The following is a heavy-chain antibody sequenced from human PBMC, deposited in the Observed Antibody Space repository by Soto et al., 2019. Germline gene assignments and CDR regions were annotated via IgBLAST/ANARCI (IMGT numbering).Heavy chain of an antibody. D-gene: IGHD2-15*01. CDR3: ARGCRYSDYYYYYGMDV. Sequence: ASLKVSCKASGYTFTIYYIHWVRQAPGQRLEWMGVINPSGAITTYAQRFQGRVTMTRDTSTSTVYMELSSLRSDDTAVYYGARGCRYSDYYYYYGMDVWGQGTTVTVSS. CDR1: GYTFTIYY. V-gene: IGHV1-46*01. J-gene: IGHJ6*02. CDR2: INPSGAIT.